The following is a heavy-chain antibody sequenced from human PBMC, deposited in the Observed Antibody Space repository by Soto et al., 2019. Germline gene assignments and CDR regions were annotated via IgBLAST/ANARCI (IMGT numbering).Heavy chain of an antibody. D-gene: IGHD3-22*01. CDR2: ISGSGGST. CDR1: GFTFSSYA. Sequence: GGSLRLSCAASGFTFSSYAMSWVRQAPGKGLEWVSAISGSGGSTYYADSVKGRFTISRDNSKNTLYLQMNSLRAEDTAVYYCAKDYYYDSSGYFSLGDAFDIWGQGTMVTVSS. V-gene: IGHV3-23*01. CDR3: AKDYYYDSSGYFSLGDAFDI. J-gene: IGHJ3*02.